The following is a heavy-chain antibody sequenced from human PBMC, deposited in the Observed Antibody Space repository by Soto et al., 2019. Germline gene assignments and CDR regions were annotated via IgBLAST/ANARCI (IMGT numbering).Heavy chain of an antibody. Sequence: QVQLVESGGGVVQPGRSLRLSCAASGFTFSSYGMYWVRQAPGKGLEWVAVIWYDGSNTYYADSVKGRFTISRDNSKNTLYLQMNSLRAEDTAVYYCARDGWGILGVTGDDYWGQGTLVTVSS. CDR3: ARDGWGILGVTGDDY. CDR1: GFTFSSYG. V-gene: IGHV3-33*01. CDR2: IWYDGSNT. J-gene: IGHJ4*02. D-gene: IGHD1-26*01.